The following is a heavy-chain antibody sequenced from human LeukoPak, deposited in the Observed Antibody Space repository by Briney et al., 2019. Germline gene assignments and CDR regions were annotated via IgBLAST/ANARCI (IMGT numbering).Heavy chain of an antibody. J-gene: IGHJ4*02. V-gene: IGHV3-21*01. D-gene: IGHD3-10*01. CDR1: GFTFSSYS. CDR3: ARVRVNHFGSGSFDMN. Sequence: GGSLRLSCAASGFTFSSYSMNWVRQAPGKGLEWVSSISSSSSYIYYADSVKGRFTISRDSAKNSLYLQMNSLRAEDTAVYYCARVRVNHFGSGSFDMNWGQGALVTVSS. CDR2: ISSSSSYI.